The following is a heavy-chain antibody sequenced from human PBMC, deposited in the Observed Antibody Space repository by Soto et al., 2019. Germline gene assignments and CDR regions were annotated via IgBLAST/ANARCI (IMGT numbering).Heavy chain of an antibody. CDR2: ISPDGSEE. Sequence: GGSLRLSCAASGFTFSGYWMTWVRQAPGKGLEGVANISPDGSEEYYVDSVKGRFTISRDNAKNSVYLQMNSLRGEDTALYYCTRDSNHENGPWGQGIQVTVAS. D-gene: IGHD2-8*01. J-gene: IGHJ5*02. V-gene: IGHV3-7*04. CDR1: GFTFSGYW. CDR3: TRDSNHENGP.